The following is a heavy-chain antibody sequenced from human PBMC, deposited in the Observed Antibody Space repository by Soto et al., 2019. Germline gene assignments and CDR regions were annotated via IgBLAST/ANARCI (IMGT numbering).Heavy chain of an antibody. CDR2: ISAYNGNT. V-gene: IGHV1-18*01. J-gene: IGHJ6*02. Sequence: ASVKVSCKASGYTFTSYGISWVRQAPGQGLEWMGWISAYNGNTNYAQKLQGRVTMTTDTSTSTAYMELRSLRSDDTAVYYCACPTGYYDYYHGMDVWGQGTTVTVS. D-gene: IGHD4-17*01. CDR1: GYTFTSYG. CDR3: ACPTGYYDYYHGMDV.